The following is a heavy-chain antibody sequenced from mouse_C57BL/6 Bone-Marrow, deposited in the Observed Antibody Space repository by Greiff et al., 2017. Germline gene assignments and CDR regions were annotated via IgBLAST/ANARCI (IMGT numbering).Heavy chain of an antibody. CDR1: GYTFTSYW. Sequence: QVHVKQPGTELVKPGASVMLSCKASGYTFTSYWMHWVKQRPGQGLEWIGNINPSNGGTNYNEKFKSKATLTVDKSSSTAYMQLSSLTSEDSAVYYCARSLFYYDYWYFDVWGTGTTVTVSS. D-gene: IGHD2-4*01. V-gene: IGHV1-53*01. CDR2: INPSNGGT. J-gene: IGHJ1*03. CDR3: ARSLFYYDYWYFDV.